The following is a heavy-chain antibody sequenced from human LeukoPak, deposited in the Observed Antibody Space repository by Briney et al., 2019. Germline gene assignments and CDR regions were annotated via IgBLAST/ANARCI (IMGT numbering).Heavy chain of an antibody. V-gene: IGHV3-23*01. Sequence: GGSLRLSCAASGFTFSIYAMSWVRQAPGKGLEWVSAIGSGDGSTYYADSVKGRFTISRDNSKNTLYLQMNSLKAEDTALYYCAKDLTVGATTSYYFDNWGQGTLLTVSS. J-gene: IGHJ4*02. D-gene: IGHD1-26*01. CDR2: IGSGDGST. CDR3: AKDLTVGATTSYYFDN. CDR1: GFTFSIYA.